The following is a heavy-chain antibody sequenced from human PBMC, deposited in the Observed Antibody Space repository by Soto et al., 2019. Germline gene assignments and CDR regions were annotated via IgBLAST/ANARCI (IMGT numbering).Heavy chain of an antibody. CDR1: GYTFTSYD. CDR3: ARYTGITGTYAFDI. V-gene: IGHV1-8*01. D-gene: IGHD1-20*01. J-gene: IGHJ3*02. CDR2: MNPNSGNT. Sequence: ASVKVSCKXSGYTFTSYDINWVRQATGQGLEWMGWMNPNSGNTGYAQKFQGRVTMTRNTSISTAYMELSSLRSEDTAVYYCARYTGITGTYAFDIWGQGTMVTVSS.